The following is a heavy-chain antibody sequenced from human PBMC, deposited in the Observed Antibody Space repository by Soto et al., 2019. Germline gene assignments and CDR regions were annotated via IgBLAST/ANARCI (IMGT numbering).Heavy chain of an antibody. V-gene: IGHV4-31*03. CDR1: GGSISSSSYY. D-gene: IGHD6-13*01. CDR2: IYYSGST. J-gene: IGHJ4*02. Sequence: SETLSLTCTVSGGSISSSSYYWGWIRQPPGKGLEWIGYIYYSGSTYYNPSLKSRVTISVDTSKNQFSLKLSSVTAADTAVYYCARDESSSGFDYWGQGTLVTVSS. CDR3: ARDESSSGFDY.